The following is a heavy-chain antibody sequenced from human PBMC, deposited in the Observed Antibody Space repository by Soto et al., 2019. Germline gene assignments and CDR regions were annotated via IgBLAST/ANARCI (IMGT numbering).Heavy chain of an antibody. J-gene: IGHJ4*02. CDR1: GGSISSPHDY. V-gene: IGHV4-39*01. D-gene: IGHD3-16*01. CDR3: ARHVLTAYIVYYFDF. Sequence: SETLSLTCSVSGGSISSPHDYWGWIRQSPGRGLEWIGSIYYSGSTYYNPSLKSRITISVDTSKNQFSLNLTSVTAADTAVYYCARHVLTAYIVYYFDFWGQGTLVTVSS. CDR2: IYYSGST.